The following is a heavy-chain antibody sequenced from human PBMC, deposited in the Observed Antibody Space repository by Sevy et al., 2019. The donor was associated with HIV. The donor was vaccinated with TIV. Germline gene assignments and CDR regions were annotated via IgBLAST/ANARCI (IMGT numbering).Heavy chain of an antibody. CDR2: ISYDGSNK. J-gene: IGHJ3*02. CDR1: GFTFSSYA. CDR3: ARETRWLQFFAFDI. D-gene: IGHD5-12*01. V-gene: IGHV3-30-3*01. Sequence: GGSLRLSCAASGFTFSSYAMHWVRQAPGKGLEWVAVISYDGSNKYCADSVKGRFTISRDNSKNTLYLQMNSLRAEDTAVYYCARETRWLQFFAFDIWGQGTMVTVSS.